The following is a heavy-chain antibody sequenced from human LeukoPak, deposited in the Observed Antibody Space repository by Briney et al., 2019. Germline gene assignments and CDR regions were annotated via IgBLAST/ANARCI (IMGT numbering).Heavy chain of an antibody. J-gene: IGHJ4*02. Sequence: SETLSLTCTVSGGSIGSYYWSWIRQPPGKGLEWIGYIYYSGSTNYNPSLKSRVTISVDTSKNQFSLKLSSVTAADTAVYYCARLRGGSYYFDYWGQGTLVTVSS. D-gene: IGHD1-26*01. V-gene: IGHV4-59*12. CDR3: ARLRGGSYYFDY. CDR2: IYYSGST. CDR1: GGSIGSYY.